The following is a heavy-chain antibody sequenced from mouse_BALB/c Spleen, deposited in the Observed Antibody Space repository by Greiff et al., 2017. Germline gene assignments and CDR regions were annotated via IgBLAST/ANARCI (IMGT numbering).Heavy chain of an antibody. CDR2: IWTGGGT. D-gene: IGHD3-2*01. J-gene: IGHJ3*01. V-gene: IGHV2-9-2*01. CDR3: VRGTARAAWFAY. CDR1: GFSLTSYD. Sequence: VQLVESGPGLVAPSQSLSITCTVSGFSLTSYDISWIRQPPGKGLEWLGVIWTGGGTNYNSAFMSRLSISKDNSKSQVFLKMNSLLTDDTAIYYCVRGTARAAWFAYWGQGTLVTVSA.